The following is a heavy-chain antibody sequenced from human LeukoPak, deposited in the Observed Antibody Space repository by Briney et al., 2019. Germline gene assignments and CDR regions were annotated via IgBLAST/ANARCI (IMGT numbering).Heavy chain of an antibody. CDR2: ISGSGMSI. J-gene: IGHJ4*02. CDR3: AREGDYYGSGSYYELDY. V-gene: IGHV3-48*03. CDR1: GFIFNDYE. D-gene: IGHD3-10*01. Sequence: GGSLRLSCVASGFIFNDYEMNWVRQAPGKGLEWVSYISGSGMSIHYADSVKGRFTISRDNSKNTLYLQMNSLRAEDTAVYYCAREGDYYGSGSYYELDYWGQGTLVTVSS.